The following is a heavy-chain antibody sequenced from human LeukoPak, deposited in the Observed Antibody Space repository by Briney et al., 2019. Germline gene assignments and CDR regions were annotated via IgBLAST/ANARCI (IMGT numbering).Heavy chain of an antibody. CDR2: INPNSGDT. CDR1: GYAFSGYY. CDR3: ARDSGSAYGSGTHYPRGGRFNS. Sequence: ASVRVSCKASGYAFSGYYIHWVRQAPGQGLEWMGWINPNSGDTDYAQKFQGRVTLTRATSISTAYLEVNILRSDDTAVYFCARDSGSAYGSGTHYPRGGRFNSWGQGTQVTVSS. D-gene: IGHD3-10*01. J-gene: IGHJ4*02. V-gene: IGHV1-2*02.